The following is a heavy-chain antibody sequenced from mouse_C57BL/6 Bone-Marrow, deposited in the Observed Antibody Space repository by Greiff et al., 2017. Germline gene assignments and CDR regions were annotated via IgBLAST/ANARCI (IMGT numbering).Heavy chain of an antibody. CDR2: ISSGGSYT. CDR1: GFTFSSYG. V-gene: IGHV5-6*01. CDR3: ESGLVDSMDY. Sequence: EVQLVESGGDLVKPGGSLKLSCAASGFTFSSYGMSWVRQTPDKRLEWVATISSGGSYTYYPDSVKGRFTISRDNAKNTLYLQMSSLKSEDTAMYYCESGLVDSMDYWGQGTSVTVSS. J-gene: IGHJ4*01.